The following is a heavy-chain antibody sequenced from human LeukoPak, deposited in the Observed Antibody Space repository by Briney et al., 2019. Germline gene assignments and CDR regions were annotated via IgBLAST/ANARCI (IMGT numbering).Heavy chain of an antibody. D-gene: IGHD3-22*01. CDR3: ARTSKKYYYDSSGYYFDY. V-gene: IGHV4-59*01. Sequence: SETLSLTCTVSGGSISSYYWSWIRQPPGKGLEWIGYIYYSGSTNYNPSLTSRVTISVDTSKNQFSLKLSSVTAADTAVYYCARTSKKYYYDSSGYYFDYWGQGTLVTVSS. J-gene: IGHJ4*02. CDR2: IYYSGST. CDR1: GGSISSYY.